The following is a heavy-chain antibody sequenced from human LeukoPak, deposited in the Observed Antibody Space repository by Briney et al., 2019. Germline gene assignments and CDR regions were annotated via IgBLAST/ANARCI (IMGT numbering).Heavy chain of an antibody. CDR1: GFTFSSYA. CDR3: AKEEPYYYDSSGYYDY. V-gene: IGHV3-23*01. Sequence: PGGSLRLSCAASGFTFSSYAMSWVRQAPGKRLEWVSAISGSGGSTYYADSVKGRFTISRDNSKNTLYLQMNSLRAEDTAVYYCAKEEPYYYDSSGYYDYWGQGTLVTVSS. D-gene: IGHD3-22*01. CDR2: ISGSGGST. J-gene: IGHJ4*02.